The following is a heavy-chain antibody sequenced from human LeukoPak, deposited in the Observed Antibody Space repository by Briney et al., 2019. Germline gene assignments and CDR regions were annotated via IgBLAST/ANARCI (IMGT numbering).Heavy chain of an antibody. Sequence: GGSLRLFCAASGFTFSSYAMSWVRQAPGKGLEWVSAISGSGGSTYYADSVKGRFTISRDNSKNTLYLQMNSLRAEDTAVYYCAKRIGHNSGHFDCWGQGTLVTVSS. V-gene: IGHV3-23*01. CDR1: GFTFSSYA. J-gene: IGHJ4*02. CDR2: ISGSGGST. D-gene: IGHD1-1*01. CDR3: AKRIGHNSGHFDC.